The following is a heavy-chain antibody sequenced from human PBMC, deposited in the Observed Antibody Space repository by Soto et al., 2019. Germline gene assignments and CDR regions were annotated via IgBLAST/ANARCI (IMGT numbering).Heavy chain of an antibody. Sequence: SVQVSCKASGGTFSSYAISWVRQAPGQGLEWMGGIIPIFGTANYAQKFQGRVTITADGSTSTAYMELSSLRSEDTAVYYCARSGITELSLVGFFDYWGQGTLVTVSS. CDR1: GGTFSSYA. V-gene: IGHV1-69*13. CDR2: IIPIFGTA. J-gene: IGHJ4*02. D-gene: IGHD1-20*01. CDR3: ARSGITELSLVGFFDY.